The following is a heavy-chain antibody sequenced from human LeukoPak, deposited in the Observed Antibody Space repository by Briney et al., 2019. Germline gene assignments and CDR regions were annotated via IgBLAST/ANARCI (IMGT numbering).Heavy chain of an antibody. J-gene: IGHJ2*01. Sequence: ASVKFSCKASGYTLAIYYIHWVRQAPGQGLERIGIINPSGGCTIYAQKFQGRVAMNRETSTSTAYMELSSLRSEDTAVYYCARDRGGGYCSGSSCYSQWYFDLWGRGTLVTVSS. D-gene: IGHD2-15*01. CDR1: GYTLAIYY. V-gene: IGHV1-46*01. CDR2: INPSGGCT. CDR3: ARDRGGGYCSGSSCYSQWYFDL.